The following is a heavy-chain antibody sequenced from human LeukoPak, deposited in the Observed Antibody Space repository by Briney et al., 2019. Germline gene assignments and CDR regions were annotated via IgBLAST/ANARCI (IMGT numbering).Heavy chain of an antibody. Sequence: SETLSLTCAVCGGSFSGYYWSWIRQPPGKGLEWIGEINHSGSTNYNPSLKSRVTISVDTSKNQFSLKLSSVTAADTAVYYCARERYCSSTSCYGGSYYYYGMDVWGQGTTVTVSS. V-gene: IGHV4-34*01. CDR3: ARERYCSSTSCYGGSYYYYGMDV. CDR2: INHSGST. CDR1: GGSFSGYY. D-gene: IGHD2-2*01. J-gene: IGHJ6*02.